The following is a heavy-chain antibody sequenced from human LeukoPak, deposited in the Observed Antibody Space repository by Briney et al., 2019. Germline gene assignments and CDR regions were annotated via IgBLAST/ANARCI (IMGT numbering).Heavy chain of an antibody. CDR1: GGSFSGYY. J-gene: IGHJ4*02. CDR2: INHSGST. Sequence: SETLSLTCAVYGGSFSGYYWSWIRQPPGKGLEWIGEINHSGSTNYTPSLKSRVTISVDTSKNQFSLKLSSVTAADTAVYYCVIGLGGELDYWGQGTLVTVSS. D-gene: IGHD4-23*01. CDR3: VIGLGGELDY. V-gene: IGHV4-34*01.